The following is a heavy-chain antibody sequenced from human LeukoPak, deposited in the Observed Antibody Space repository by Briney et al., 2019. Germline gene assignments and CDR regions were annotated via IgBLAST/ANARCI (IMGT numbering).Heavy chain of an antibody. CDR2: IIPIFGTA. Sequence: GSSVKVSCKASGGTFSSYAISWVRQAPGQGLEWMGGIIPIFGTANYAQKFQGRVTITTDESTSTPYMELSSLRSEDTAVYYCARASSKEMATIGFDYWGQGTLVTVSS. J-gene: IGHJ4*02. V-gene: IGHV1-69*05. CDR1: GGTFSSYA. CDR3: ARASSKEMATIGFDY. D-gene: IGHD5-24*01.